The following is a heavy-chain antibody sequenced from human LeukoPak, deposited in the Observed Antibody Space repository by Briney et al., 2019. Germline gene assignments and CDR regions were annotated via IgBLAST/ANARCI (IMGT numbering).Heavy chain of an antibody. CDR2: ISSSSTTI. CDR3: ARLTVVTATRSLDY. V-gene: IGHV3-48*02. J-gene: IGHJ4*02. CDR1: GLSITSYS. Sequence: PGGSLRHSCAASGLSITSYSMNWVRQAPGKGLEWVSHISSSSTTIDYADSVKGRFTISRDNAKNSLYLQMNSLRDEDTAVYYCARLTVVTATRSLDYWGQGTLVTVSS. D-gene: IGHD2-21*02.